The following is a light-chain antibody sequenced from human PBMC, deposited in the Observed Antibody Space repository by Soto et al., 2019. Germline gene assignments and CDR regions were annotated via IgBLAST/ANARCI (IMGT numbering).Light chain of an antibody. J-gene: IGKJ5*01. CDR2: GAS. CDR3: QQRYDWPIT. V-gene: IGKV3-11*01. CDR1: QSVSSN. Sequence: EIVMTQSPATLSVSPGERATLSCRASQSVSSNLAWYQQKPGQAPRLLIYGASNRATGIPDRFSGSGSGTDFTLTISSLEPEDFAVYFCQQRYDWPITFGQGTRLENK.